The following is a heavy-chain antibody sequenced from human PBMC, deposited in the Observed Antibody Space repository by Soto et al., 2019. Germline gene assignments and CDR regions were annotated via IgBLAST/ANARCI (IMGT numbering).Heavy chain of an antibody. CDR1: VYTFTDYW. CDR3: ARLGYCSSTSCYTAHDAFDI. CDR2: IHPGDSDT. Sequence: PGESLKISCKGSVYTFTDYWIGWVRQMPGKGLESMGIIHPGDSDTRYRPSFQGQVTMSADKSISTAYLQWSSLKASDTAMYYCARLGYCSSTSCYTAHDAFDIWGQGTMVTVSS. D-gene: IGHD2-2*02. J-gene: IGHJ3*02. V-gene: IGHV5-51*01.